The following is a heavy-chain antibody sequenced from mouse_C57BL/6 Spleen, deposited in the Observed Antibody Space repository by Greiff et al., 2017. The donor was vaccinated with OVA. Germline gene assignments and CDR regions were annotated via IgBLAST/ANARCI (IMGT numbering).Heavy chain of an antibody. V-gene: IGHV1-82*01. CDR3: AREKMDY. Sequence: QVQLQQSGPELVKPGASVKISCKASGYAFSSSWMNWVKQRPGKGLEWIGRIYPGDGDTNYNGKFKGKATLTADKSSSTAYMQLSSLTSEDSAVYFCAREKMDYWGQGTSVTVSS. CDR2: IYPGDGDT. J-gene: IGHJ4*01. CDR1: GYAFSSSW.